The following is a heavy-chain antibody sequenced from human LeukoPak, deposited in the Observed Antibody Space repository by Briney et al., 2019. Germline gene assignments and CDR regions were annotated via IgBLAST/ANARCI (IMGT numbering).Heavy chain of an antibody. CDR2: LNHSGSN. Sequence: SETLSLTCAVYGGSFSGYYWSWIRQPPGKGLEWIGELNHSGSNNYNPSLKSRVTIAVDTSKNQFSLKVSSVTAADTAVYYCARRAIVVVPAAIFGYYYYYYMDVWGKGTTVTISS. CDR1: GGSFSGYY. V-gene: IGHV4-34*01. J-gene: IGHJ6*03. CDR3: ARRAIVVVPAAIFGYYYYYYMDV. D-gene: IGHD2-2*01.